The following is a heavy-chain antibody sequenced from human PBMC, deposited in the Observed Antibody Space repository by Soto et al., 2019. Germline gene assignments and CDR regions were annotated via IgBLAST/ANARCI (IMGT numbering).Heavy chain of an antibody. J-gene: IGHJ4*02. CDR2: IWYDGNNK. D-gene: IGHD1-26*01. CDR3: ARGWGASGSSHFDY. Sequence: QVQLVEAGGGVVQPGRSLRLSCAASGFTFSSYGIHWVRQAPGKGLEWVAVIWYDGNNKYYTDSVKGRFTISRDNSKNTLYLQMNSLRAEDTALYYCARGWGASGSSHFDYWGQGTLVAVSS. V-gene: IGHV3-33*01. CDR1: GFTFSSYG.